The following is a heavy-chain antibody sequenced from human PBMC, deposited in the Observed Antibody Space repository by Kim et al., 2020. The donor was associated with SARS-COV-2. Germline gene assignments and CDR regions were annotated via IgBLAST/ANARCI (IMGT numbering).Heavy chain of an antibody. CDR1: GFTFSSYA. D-gene: IGHD1-1*01. CDR3: ARGGGYLQNWFDP. J-gene: IGHJ5*02. V-gene: IGHV3-30-3*01. CDR2: ISYDGSNK. Sequence: GGSLRLSCAASGFTFSSYAMHWVRQAPGKGLEWVAVISYDGSNKYYADSVKGRFTISRDNSKNTLNLQMNSLRAEDTAVYYCARGGGYLQNWFDPWGQGTLVTVSS.